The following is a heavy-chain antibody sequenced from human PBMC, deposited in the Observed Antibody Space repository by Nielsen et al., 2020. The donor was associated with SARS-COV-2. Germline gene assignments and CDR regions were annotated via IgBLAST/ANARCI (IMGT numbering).Heavy chain of an antibody. Sequence: SETLSLTCTVSGGSISSSSYYWGWIRQPPGKGLEWIGSIYYSGSTYYNPSLKSRVTISVDTSKNQFSLKLSSVTAADTAVYYCARLVRPYGGTNYYYYGMDVWGQGTTVTVSS. J-gene: IGHJ6*02. D-gene: IGHD4-23*01. V-gene: IGHV4-39*01. CDR2: IYYSGST. CDR3: ARLVRPYGGTNYYYYGMDV. CDR1: GGSISSSSYY.